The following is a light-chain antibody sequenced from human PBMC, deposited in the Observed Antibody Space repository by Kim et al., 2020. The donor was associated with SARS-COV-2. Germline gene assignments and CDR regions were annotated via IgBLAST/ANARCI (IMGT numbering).Light chain of an antibody. CDR2: AAS. J-gene: IGKJ4*01. V-gene: IGKV1-9*01. CDR3: QQLNS. Sequence: DIQLTQSPSFLSASVGDRVTITCRASQGISSYLAWYQQKPGKAPKLLIYAASTLQSGVPSRFSGSGSGTEFTLTISSPQPEDFATYYCQQLNSFGGGTKVDIK. CDR1: QGISSY.